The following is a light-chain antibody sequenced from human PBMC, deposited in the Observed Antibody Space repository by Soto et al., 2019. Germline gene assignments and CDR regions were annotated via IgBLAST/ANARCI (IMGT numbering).Light chain of an antibody. J-gene: IGLJ3*02. Sequence: QSALTQPASLSGSPGQSISISCTGTSSDVGSSSFLSWYQQHPGKAPKLMIYDGNQRPSGVSNRFSGSKSGNTASLTISWLQAEDEADYYCCAYASTHLVFGGGTKLTVL. CDR3: CAYASTHLV. CDR2: DGN. V-gene: IGLV2-23*01. CDR1: SSDVGSSSF.